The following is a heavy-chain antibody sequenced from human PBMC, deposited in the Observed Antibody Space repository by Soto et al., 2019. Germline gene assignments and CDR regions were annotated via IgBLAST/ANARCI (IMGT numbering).Heavy chain of an antibody. CDR3: ARRDSSSSYAFDI. Sequence: ETLSLTCAVYGGSFSGYYWSWIRQPPGKGLEWIGEINHSGSTNYNPSLKSRVTISVDTSKNQFSLKLSSVTAADTAVYYCARRDSSSSYAFDIWGQGTMVTVSS. CDR1: GGSFSGYY. CDR2: INHSGST. V-gene: IGHV4-34*01. D-gene: IGHD6-6*01. J-gene: IGHJ3*02.